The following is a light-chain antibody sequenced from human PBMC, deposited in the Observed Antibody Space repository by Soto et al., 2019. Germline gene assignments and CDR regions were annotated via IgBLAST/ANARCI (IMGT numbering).Light chain of an antibody. CDR1: SIGTKS. CDR3: QAWESSSDYV. CDR2: YDY. J-gene: IGLJ1*01. V-gene: IGLV3-21*01. Sequence: SYELTQPPSVSVAPGKTATITCGGNSIGTKSVHWYQQKPGQAPILVIYYDYNRPSGIPERFSGSNSGNTATLTISRVEAEDEADYYCQAWESSSDYVFGTGTKVTVL.